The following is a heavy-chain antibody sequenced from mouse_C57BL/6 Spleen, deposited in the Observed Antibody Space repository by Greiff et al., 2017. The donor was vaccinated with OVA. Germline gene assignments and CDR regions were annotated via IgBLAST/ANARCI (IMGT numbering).Heavy chain of an antibody. CDR3: ASHYYGSSWNAMDY. CDR1: GYTFTDHT. Sequence: VQLVESDAELVKPGASVKISCKVSGYTFTDHTIHWMKQRPEQGLEWIGYIYPRDGSTKYNEKFKGKATLTADKSSSTAYMQLNSLTSEDSAVYFCASHYYGSSWNAMDYWGQGTSVTVSS. J-gene: IGHJ4*01. CDR2: IYPRDGST. D-gene: IGHD1-1*01. V-gene: IGHV1-78*01.